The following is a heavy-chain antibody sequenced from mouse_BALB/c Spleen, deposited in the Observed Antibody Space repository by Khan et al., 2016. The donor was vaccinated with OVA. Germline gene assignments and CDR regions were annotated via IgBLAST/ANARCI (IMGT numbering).Heavy chain of an antibody. D-gene: IGHD1-1*01. V-gene: IGHV1-18*01. CDR2: INPNNGDT. CDR3: AKTGYGSLAY. CDR1: GYIFTDYT. Sequence: EVKLQESGPELVKPGASVKISCKASGYIFTDYTMDWVKQSHGKSLEWIGDINPNNGDTFYNQKFKGKAALTVDKSSSTAFMELRSLTSEDTAVYFCAKTGYGSLAYWGQGTTLTVSA. J-gene: IGHJ2*01.